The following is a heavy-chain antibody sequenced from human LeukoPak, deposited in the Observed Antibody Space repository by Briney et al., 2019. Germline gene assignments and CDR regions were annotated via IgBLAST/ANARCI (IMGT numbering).Heavy chain of an antibody. CDR1: GFTFSSYA. CDR3: AREGSTDCHFDY. Sequence: PGGSLRLSCAASGFTFSSYAMSWVRQAPGKGLEWVSYLTGIGNTIDYAGSVRGRFTISRDNAKNSLYLQMNSLRVEDTAVYFCAREGSTDCHFDYWGQGTLVTVSS. J-gene: IGHJ4*02. CDR2: LTGIGNTI. V-gene: IGHV3-48*03. D-gene: IGHD2-21*02.